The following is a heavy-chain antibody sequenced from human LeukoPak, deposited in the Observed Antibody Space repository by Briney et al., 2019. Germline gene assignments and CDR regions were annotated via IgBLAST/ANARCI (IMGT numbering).Heavy chain of an antibody. Sequence: SWVRQHPGKGLEWIGYIYYSGSTYYNPSLKSRVTISVDTSKNQFSLELSSVTAPDTAVVYGGRAHYDSSGSGGDAFDIWGQGTMVTVSS. V-gene: IGHV4-31*02. CDR3: GRAHYDSSGSGGDAFDI. CDR2: IYYSGST. D-gene: IGHD3-22*01. J-gene: IGHJ3*02.